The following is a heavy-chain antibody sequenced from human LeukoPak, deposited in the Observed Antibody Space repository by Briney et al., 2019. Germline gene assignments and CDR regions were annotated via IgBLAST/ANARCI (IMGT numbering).Heavy chain of an antibody. CDR1: GFSLSSYG. CDR2: ISSGGSYI. CDR3: ARDQTPFY. D-gene: IGHD2-15*01. Sequence: GGSLRLSCAASGFSLSSYGMTWVRQAPGKGLEWVSAISSGGSYIYYADSVKGRFTISRDNAKSSMWLQMNSLRDEDTAVYYCARDQTPFYWGQGSLVTVSS. V-gene: IGHV3-21*01. J-gene: IGHJ4*02.